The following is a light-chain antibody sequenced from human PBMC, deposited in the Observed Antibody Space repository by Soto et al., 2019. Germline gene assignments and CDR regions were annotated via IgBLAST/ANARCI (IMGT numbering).Light chain of an antibody. V-gene: IGKV3-20*01. CDR3: QQYGSSPLYT. Sequence: IVLTQSPGTLSLSPGERATLSCRASQSVNSNFLAWYQQKPGQAPRLLIYGASSRATGIPDRFSGSGSGTDFTLTISRLEPEDFAVYYCQQYGSSPLYTFGQGTKVEIK. CDR2: GAS. J-gene: IGKJ2*01. CDR1: QSVNSNF.